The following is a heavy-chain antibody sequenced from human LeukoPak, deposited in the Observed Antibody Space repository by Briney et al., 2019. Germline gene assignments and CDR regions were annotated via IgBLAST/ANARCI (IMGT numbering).Heavy chain of an antibody. CDR3: ARGSCSGGSCPFDY. D-gene: IGHD2-15*01. CDR1: GGSISSYY. V-gene: IGHV4-4*07. Sequence: KPSETLSLTCTVSGGSISSYYWSWIRQPAGKGLEWIGRIYTSGSTNYNPSLKSRVTMSVDTSKNQFSLKLSSVTAADTAVYCCARGSCSGGSCPFDYWGQGTLVTVSS. CDR2: IYTSGST. J-gene: IGHJ4*02.